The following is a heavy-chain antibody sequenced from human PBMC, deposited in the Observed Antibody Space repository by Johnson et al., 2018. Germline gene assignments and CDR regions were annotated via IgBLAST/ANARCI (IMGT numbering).Heavy chain of an antibody. D-gene: IGHD6-13*01. CDR2: LSYDGSNK. CDR3: AKDRVCPAAGKQTRYYYYMDF. Sequence: QVELVQSGGGVVQPGRSLRLSCAASGFTFSSYGMHWVRQAPGKGLEWVAVLSYDGSNKYYADSVKGRFTISRDNSKYSLYLQMNSLGAEDTALYSCAKDRVCPAAGKQTRYYYYMDFWGKGTTVTVSS. CDR1: GFTFSSYG. V-gene: IGHV3-30*18. J-gene: IGHJ6*03.